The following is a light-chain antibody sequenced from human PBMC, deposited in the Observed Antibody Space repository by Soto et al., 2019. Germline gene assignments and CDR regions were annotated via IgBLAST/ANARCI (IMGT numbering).Light chain of an antibody. CDR3: CSYAGSYTSSYV. V-gene: IGLV2-11*01. CDR1: SNDVGGYNF. J-gene: IGLJ1*01. Sequence: QSVLTQPPSASGSPGQSVTISCTGTSNDVGGYNFVSWYQQHPGKAPKLMIYDVSKRPSGVPDRFSGSKSGNTASLTISGLQAEDEADYYCCSYAGSYTSSYVCGTGTKVTV. CDR2: DVS.